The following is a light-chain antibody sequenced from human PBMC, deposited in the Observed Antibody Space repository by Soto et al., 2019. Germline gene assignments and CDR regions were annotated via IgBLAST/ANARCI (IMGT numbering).Light chain of an antibody. J-gene: IGLJ2*01. CDR2: NNS. Sequence: QSVLTQPPSASGTPGQMVTISCSGSSSNIGSNTVNWYQQLPGMAPKLLIYNNSQRPSGVPDRFSGSKSGTSASLAISGLQSEDEADYDCAAWDDSLRGLEFGGGTKVTVL. V-gene: IGLV1-44*01. CDR1: SSNIGSNT. CDR3: AAWDDSLRGLE.